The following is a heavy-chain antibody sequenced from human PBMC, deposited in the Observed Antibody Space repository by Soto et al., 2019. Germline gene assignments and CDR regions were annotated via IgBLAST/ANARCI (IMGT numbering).Heavy chain of an antibody. Sequence: PGGSLRLSCAASGFTLSSYAMHWVRQAPGKGLEWVAVISYDGSNKYYADSVKGRFTISRDNSKNTLYLQMNSLRAEDTAVYYCARIRFLEWLSITQLYGMDVWGQGTTVTVSS. V-gene: IGHV3-30-3*01. D-gene: IGHD3-3*01. CDR1: GFTLSSYA. J-gene: IGHJ6*02. CDR3: ARIRFLEWLSITQLYGMDV. CDR2: ISYDGSNK.